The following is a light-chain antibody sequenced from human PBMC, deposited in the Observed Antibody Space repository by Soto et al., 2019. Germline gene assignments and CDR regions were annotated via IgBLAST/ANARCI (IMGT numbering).Light chain of an antibody. V-gene: IGKV1-5*03. Sequence: DVQMTQSPSTLSASVGDRVTLTCRASQSISGWLAWYQRKPGKAPNLLIYKASSLESGVPPRFSGSGSGTEFTLTISSLQPDDFATYYCQQYNSFPWTFGKGTKVEMK. CDR3: QQYNSFPWT. CDR2: KAS. CDR1: QSISGW. J-gene: IGKJ1*01.